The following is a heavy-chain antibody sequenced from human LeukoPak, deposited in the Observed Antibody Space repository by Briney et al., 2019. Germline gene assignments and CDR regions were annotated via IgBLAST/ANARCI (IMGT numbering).Heavy chain of an antibody. Sequence: PSETLSLTCTVSGGSISSYYWSWIRQPPGKGLEWIGYIYYSGSTNYNPSLKSRVTISVDTSKNQFSLKLSSVTAADTAVYYCARASGLLWFGELLVYFDYWGQGTLATVSS. CDR3: ARASGLLWFGELLVYFDY. J-gene: IGHJ4*02. V-gene: IGHV4-59*01. CDR2: IYYSGST. CDR1: GGSISSYY. D-gene: IGHD3-10*01.